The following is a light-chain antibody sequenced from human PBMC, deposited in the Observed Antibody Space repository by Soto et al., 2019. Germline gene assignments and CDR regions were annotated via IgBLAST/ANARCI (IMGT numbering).Light chain of an antibody. CDR2: ADS. CDR1: NIESKS. J-gene: IGLJ2*01. V-gene: IGLV3-21*02. Sequence: SYELTQPPSVSVAPGQTARITCGENNIESKSVHWYQQKSGQAPVLVLYADSDRPSGIPERFSGSNSGDTATLTISSVESGDEADYFCQVWDSSRVQVVFGGGTNLTVL. CDR3: QVWDSSRVQVV.